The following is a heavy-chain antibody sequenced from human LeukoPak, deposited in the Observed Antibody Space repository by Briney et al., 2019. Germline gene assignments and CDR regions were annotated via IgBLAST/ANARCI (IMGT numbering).Heavy chain of an antibody. CDR3: ARGADESDAFDI. Sequence: GASVKVSCKASGYTFTSYDINWVRQATGQGLEWMGWMNPNSGDTGYAQKFQGRVTITRNTSISTAYMELSSLRSEDTAVYYCARGADESDAFDIWGQGTMVTVSS. CDR2: MNPNSGDT. J-gene: IGHJ3*02. V-gene: IGHV1-8*03. CDR1: GYTFTSYD.